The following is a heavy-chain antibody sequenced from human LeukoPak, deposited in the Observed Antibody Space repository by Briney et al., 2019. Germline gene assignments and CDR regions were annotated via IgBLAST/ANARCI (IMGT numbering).Heavy chain of an antibody. Sequence: PSETLSLTCTVSGGSISSYYWSWIRQPPGKGLEWIGYIYYSGSTNYNPSLKSRVTISVDTSKNQFSLKLSSVTAADTAVYYCARDSSGIADNWGQGTLVTVSS. CDR3: ARDSSGIADN. V-gene: IGHV4-59*01. CDR2: IYYSGST. D-gene: IGHD6-13*01. J-gene: IGHJ4*02. CDR1: GGSISSYY.